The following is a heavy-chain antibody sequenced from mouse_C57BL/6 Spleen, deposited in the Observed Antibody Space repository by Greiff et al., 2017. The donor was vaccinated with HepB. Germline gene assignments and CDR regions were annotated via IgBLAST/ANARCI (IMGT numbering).Heavy chain of an antibody. V-gene: IGHV1-76*01. CDR3: ARSHWDVFDY. J-gene: IGHJ2*01. CDR1: GYTFTDYY. Sequence: VQLQQSGAELVRPGASVKLSCKASGYTFTDYYINWVKQRPGQGLEWIARIYPGSGNTYYNEKFKGKATLTAEKSSSTAYMQLSSLTSEDSAVYFCARSHWDVFDYWGQGTTRTVSS. D-gene: IGHD4-1*01. CDR2: IYPGSGNT.